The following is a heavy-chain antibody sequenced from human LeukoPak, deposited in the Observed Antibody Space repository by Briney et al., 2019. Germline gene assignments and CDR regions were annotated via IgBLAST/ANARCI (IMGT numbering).Heavy chain of an antibody. Sequence: PGGSLRLSCAASGFTFSSYVMHWVRQAPGKGLEWVGFIRSKAYGGTTEYAASVKGRFTISRDDSKSIAYLQMNSLKTEDTAVYYCTRAVNYYDSSGYLLGVNDYWGQGTLVTVSS. D-gene: IGHD3-22*01. CDR3: TRAVNYYDSSGYLLGVNDY. CDR2: IRSKAYGGTT. J-gene: IGHJ4*02. V-gene: IGHV3-49*04. CDR1: GFTFSSYV.